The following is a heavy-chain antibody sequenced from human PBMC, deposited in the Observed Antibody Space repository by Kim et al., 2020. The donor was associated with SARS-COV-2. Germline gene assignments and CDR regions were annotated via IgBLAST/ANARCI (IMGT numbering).Heavy chain of an antibody. CDR3: ARDRPHITMIVVQDYYYYGMDV. V-gene: IGHV1-18*01. D-gene: IGHD3-22*01. Sequence: ASVKVSCKASGYTFTSYGISWVRQAPGQGLEWMGWISAYNGNTNYAQKLQGRVTMTTDTSTSTAYMELRSLRSDDTAVYYCARDRPHITMIVVQDYYYYGMDVWGQGTTVTVSS. J-gene: IGHJ6*02. CDR1: GYTFTSYG. CDR2: ISAYNGNT.